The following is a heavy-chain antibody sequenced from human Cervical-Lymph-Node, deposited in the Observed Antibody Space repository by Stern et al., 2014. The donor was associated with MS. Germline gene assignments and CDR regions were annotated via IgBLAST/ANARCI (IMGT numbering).Heavy chain of an antibody. J-gene: IGHJ4*02. CDR1: GNSFTIYY. CDR2: IYPYDSDT. V-gene: IGHV5-51*01. CDR3: ARHVQGFDY. Sequence: QLVQSGAEVKKPGESLKISCKLSGNSFTIYYIACVRQMPGKGLEWRGVIYPYDSDTTYSPSFQGQVSISAGKSITTAYLQWSSLRASDTAMYYCARHVQGFDYWGQGTLVTVSS.